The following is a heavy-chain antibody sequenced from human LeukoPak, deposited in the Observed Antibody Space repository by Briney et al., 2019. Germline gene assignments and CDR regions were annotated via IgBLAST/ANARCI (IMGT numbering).Heavy chain of an antibody. D-gene: IGHD4-11*01. CDR1: GGSFSDHY. CDR2: INHSGST. CDR3: ATRLPTDY. J-gene: IGHJ4*02. V-gene: IGHV4-34*01. Sequence: PSETLSLTCAVYGGSFSDHYWNWIRRPPGKGLEWIGEINHSGSTNYNPSLKSRVTMSVDTSKNQFSLKLNSVTAADTAVYYCATRLPTDYWGQGTLVTVSP.